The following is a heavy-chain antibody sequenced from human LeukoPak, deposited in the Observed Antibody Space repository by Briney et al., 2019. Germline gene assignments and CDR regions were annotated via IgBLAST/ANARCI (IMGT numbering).Heavy chain of an antibody. CDR2: IYYSGST. CDR3: ARHDSSAWYGGVDH. J-gene: IGHJ4*02. CDR1: GGSISSYC. V-gene: IGHV4-59*08. Sequence: SETLSLTCTVSGGSISSYCWSWIRQPPGKGLEWIGYIYYSGSTNYNPSLKSRVTISVDTSKNQFSLKLSSVTAADTAVYYCARHDSSAWYGGVDHWGQGTLVTVSS. D-gene: IGHD6-19*01.